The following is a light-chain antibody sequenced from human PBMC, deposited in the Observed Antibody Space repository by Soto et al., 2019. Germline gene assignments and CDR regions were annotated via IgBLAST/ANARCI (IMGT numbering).Light chain of an antibody. Sequence: DIQMTQSPSSVSASVGDRVTITCRASQGISSWLGWYQQKPGKAPKLLIYAASSLQSGAPSRFSGSGSGTDFTLTISSLQPEDFATYYCQQANSFRPNFGQGTRLEIK. J-gene: IGKJ5*01. CDR2: AAS. V-gene: IGKV1D-12*01. CDR3: QQANSFRPN. CDR1: QGISSW.